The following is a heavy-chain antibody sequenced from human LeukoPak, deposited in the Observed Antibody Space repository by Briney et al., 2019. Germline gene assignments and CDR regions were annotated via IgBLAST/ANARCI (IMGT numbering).Heavy chain of an antibody. J-gene: IGHJ4*02. CDR2: ISGSGGST. CDR3: ASGLGIAAAGTADY. V-gene: IGHV3-23*01. CDR1: GFTFSSYA. Sequence: GGSLRLSCAASGFTFSSYAMSWVRQAPGKGLEWVSAISGSGGSTYYADSVKGRFTISRDNSKNTLYLQMNSLRAEDTAVYYCASGLGIAAAGTADYWGQGTLVTVSS. D-gene: IGHD6-13*01.